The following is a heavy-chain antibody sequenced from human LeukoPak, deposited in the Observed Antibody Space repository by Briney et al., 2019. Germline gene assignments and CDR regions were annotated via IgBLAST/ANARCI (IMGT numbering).Heavy chain of an antibody. CDR1: GGSISSYY. Sequence: SETLSLTCTVSGGSISSYYWSWIRQPAGKGLEWIGRIYTSGSTNYNPSLKGRVTMSIDTSKNQFSLKLSSVTAADTAVYYCARDRYYYDSSGYKYMDVWGKGTTVTVSS. J-gene: IGHJ6*03. CDR3: ARDRYYYDSSGYKYMDV. CDR2: IYTSGST. V-gene: IGHV4-4*07. D-gene: IGHD3-22*01.